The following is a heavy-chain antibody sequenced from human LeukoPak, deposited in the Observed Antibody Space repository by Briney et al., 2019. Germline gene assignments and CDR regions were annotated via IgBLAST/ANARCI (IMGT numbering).Heavy chain of an antibody. J-gene: IGHJ4*02. CDR2: INSDGSST. CDR1: GFTFSSYW. V-gene: IGHV3-74*01. CDR3: ARARYGGNYYFDY. D-gene: IGHD4-23*01. Sequence: PGGSLRLSCAASGFTFSSYWMHWVRQAPGKGLVWVSRINSDGSSTSYADSVKGRFTTSRDNAKNTLYLQMNSLRAEDTAVYYCARARYGGNYYFDYWGQGTLVTVSS.